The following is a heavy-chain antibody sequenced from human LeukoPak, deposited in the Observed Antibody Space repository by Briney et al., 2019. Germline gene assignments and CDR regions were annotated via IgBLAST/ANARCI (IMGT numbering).Heavy chain of an antibody. D-gene: IGHD3-3*01. V-gene: IGHV4-34*01. CDR3: ARTFYYDFWSGYYMGPDY. J-gene: IGHJ4*02. Sequence: PSETLSLTCAVYGGSFSGYYWSWIRQPPGKGLEWIGEINHSGSTNYNPSLKSRVTISVDTSKNQFSLKLSSVTAADTAVYYCARTFYYDFWSGYYMGPDYWGQGTLVTVSS. CDR1: GGSFSGYY. CDR2: INHSGST.